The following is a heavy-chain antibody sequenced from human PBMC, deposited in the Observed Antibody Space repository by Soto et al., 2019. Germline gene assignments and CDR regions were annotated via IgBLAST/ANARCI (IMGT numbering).Heavy chain of an antibody. CDR2: MSPNSGNT. Sequence: ASVKVSCKASGYTFTGYDIHWVRQATGQGPEWMGWMSPNSGNTGYAQRFQGRVTMTRSTSISTAYMELSSLRSEDTAVYYCARGPPNWGFDSWGQGTLVTVSS. V-gene: IGHV1-8*01. J-gene: IGHJ5*01. D-gene: IGHD7-27*01. CDR3: ARGPPNWGFDS. CDR1: GYTFTGYD.